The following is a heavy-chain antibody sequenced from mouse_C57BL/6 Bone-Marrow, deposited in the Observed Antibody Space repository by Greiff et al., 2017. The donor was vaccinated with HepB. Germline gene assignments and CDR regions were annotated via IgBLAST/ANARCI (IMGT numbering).Heavy chain of an antibody. V-gene: IGHV1-18*01. CDR3: ARALYYYGSSLYYAMDY. CDR1: GYTFTDYN. D-gene: IGHD1-1*01. Sequence: VQLQQSGPELVKPGASVKIPCKASGYTFTDYNMDWVKQSHGKSLEWIGDINPNNGGTIYNQKFKGKATLTVDKSSSTAYMELRSLTSEDTAVYYCARALYYYGSSLYYAMDYWGQGTSVTVSS. CDR2: INPNNGGT. J-gene: IGHJ4*01.